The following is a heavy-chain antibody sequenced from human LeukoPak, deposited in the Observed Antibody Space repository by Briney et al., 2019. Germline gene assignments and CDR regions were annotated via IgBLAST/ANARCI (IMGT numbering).Heavy chain of an antibody. J-gene: IGHJ5*02. Sequence: GSLRLSCAASGFTFSSYGMSWVRQAPGKGLEWVSVISGSGDRTYYADSVKGRFTISRDNAKNSLYLQMNSLRAEDTALYYCAKDSSGYFNWFDPWGQGTLVTVSS. D-gene: IGHD3-22*01. V-gene: IGHV3-23*01. CDR1: GFTFSSYG. CDR2: ISGSGDRT. CDR3: AKDSSGYFNWFDP.